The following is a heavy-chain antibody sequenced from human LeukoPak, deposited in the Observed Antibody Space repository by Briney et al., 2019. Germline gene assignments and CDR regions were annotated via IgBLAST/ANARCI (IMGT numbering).Heavy chain of an antibody. CDR3: AREDIVLMVPDY. CDR1: GYTFTGYY. D-gene: IGHD2-8*01. V-gene: IGHV1-2*02. CDR2: INPNSGGT. J-gene: IGHJ4*02. Sequence: ASVKVSCKASGYTFTGYYMHWVRQAPGQGLEWMGWINPNSGGTNYAQKFQGRVTVTRDTSISTAYMELSRLRSDDTAVYYCAREDIVLMVPDYWGQGTLVTVSS.